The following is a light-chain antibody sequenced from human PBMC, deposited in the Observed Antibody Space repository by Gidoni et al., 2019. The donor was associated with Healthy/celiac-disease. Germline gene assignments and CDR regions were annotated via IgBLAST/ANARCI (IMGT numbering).Light chain of an antibody. CDR3: QQYYSYLLT. V-gene: IGKV1-8*01. CDR2: AAS. Sequence: AIRKPQSPSSFSASTGDRVTITCRASQRISSYLAWYQQKPGKAPKLLIYAASTLQSGVPSRFSGSGSGTDFTLTISCLQSEDFATYYCQQYYSYLLTFGGGTKVEIK. J-gene: IGKJ4*01. CDR1: QRISSY.